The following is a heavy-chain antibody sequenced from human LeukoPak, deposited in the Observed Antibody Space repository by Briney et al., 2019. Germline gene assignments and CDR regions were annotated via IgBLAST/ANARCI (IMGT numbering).Heavy chain of an antibody. Sequence: SETLSLTCTVSGGSISSYYWSWIRQPAGKGLEWIGRLYTSGSTNYNPSLKSRVTMSVDASKNQFSLKLTSMTAADTAVYYCARGGSSGYYYGWGQGTLVTVSS. CDR3: ARGGSSGYYYG. CDR1: GGSISSYY. V-gene: IGHV4-4*07. CDR2: LYTSGST. J-gene: IGHJ4*02. D-gene: IGHD3-22*01.